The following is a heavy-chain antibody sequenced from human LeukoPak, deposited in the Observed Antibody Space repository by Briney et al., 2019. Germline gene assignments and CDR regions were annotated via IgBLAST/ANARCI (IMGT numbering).Heavy chain of an antibody. J-gene: IGHJ4*02. D-gene: IGHD5-24*01. CDR1: GGTFSSYA. CDR3: AREEIGRDGYNYFDY. CDR2: IIPIFGTA. Sequence: GASVKVSCKASGGTFSSYAISWVRQAPGQGLEWMGGIIPIFGTANYAQKFQGRVAITTDESTSTAYMELSSLRSEDTAVYYCAREEIGRDGYNYFDYWGQGTLVTVSS. V-gene: IGHV1-69*05.